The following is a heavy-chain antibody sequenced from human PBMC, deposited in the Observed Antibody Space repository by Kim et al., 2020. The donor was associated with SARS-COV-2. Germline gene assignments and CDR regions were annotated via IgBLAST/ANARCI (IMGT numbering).Heavy chain of an antibody. J-gene: IGHJ4*02. V-gene: IGHV3-30*02. Sequence: ADSVKCRFTISRDNSKNTLYLQMNSLRAEDTAVYYCAKGTFHGDYYYFDYWGQGTLVTVSS. D-gene: IGHD4-17*01. CDR3: AKGTFHGDYYYFDY.